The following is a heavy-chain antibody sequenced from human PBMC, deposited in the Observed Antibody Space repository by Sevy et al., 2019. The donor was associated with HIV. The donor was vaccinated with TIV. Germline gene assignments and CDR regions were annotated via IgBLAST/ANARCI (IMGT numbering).Heavy chain of an antibody. D-gene: IGHD6-25*01. V-gene: IGHV4-59*12. CDR3: ARRSTGYTVDY. CDR2: THYSGST. Sequence: SETLSLTCTVSGGSISSYYWSWIRQPPGKGLEWIGYTHYSGSTNYNPSLKSRVTISVDTSKNQFSLKLSSVTAADTAVYYCARRSTGYTVDYWGQGTLVTVSS. CDR1: GGSISSYY. J-gene: IGHJ4*02.